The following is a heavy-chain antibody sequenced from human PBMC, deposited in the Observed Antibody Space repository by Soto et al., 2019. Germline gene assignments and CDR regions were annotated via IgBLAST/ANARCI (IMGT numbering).Heavy chain of an antibody. CDR2: ISGSDGST. Sequence: GGSLRLSCATSGFTFSSYAMSWVRQAPGKGLEWVSVISGSDGSTYYADSVKGRFTISRDNSKNTLFLQMNSLRGEDTAVYYWAEKAGLVSFYPPEFGPRGQGTLVRVSS. CDR1: GFTFSSYA. V-gene: IGHV3-23*01. D-gene: IGHD3-3*01. J-gene: IGHJ5*02. CDR3: AEKAGLVSFYPPEFGP.